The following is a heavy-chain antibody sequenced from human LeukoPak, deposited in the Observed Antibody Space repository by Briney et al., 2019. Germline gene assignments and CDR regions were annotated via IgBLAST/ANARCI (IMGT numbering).Heavy chain of an antibody. CDR1: GGTFSSYA. CDR2: IIPISGTA. D-gene: IGHD3-22*01. CDR3: SSTRLARDISGYYY. V-gene: IGHV1-69*06. Sequence: ASVKVSCKASGGTFSSYAISWVRQAPGQGLERMGGIIPISGTAIYAHKFQGRLTITADKSTSTACMELSSLRSEDTAMYYCSSTRLARDISGYYYWGQGTLVTVSS. J-gene: IGHJ4*02.